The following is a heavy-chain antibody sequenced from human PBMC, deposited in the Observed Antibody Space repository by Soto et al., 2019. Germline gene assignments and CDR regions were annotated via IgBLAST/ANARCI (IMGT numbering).Heavy chain of an antibody. CDR2: IYYSGST. V-gene: IGHV4-31*02. J-gene: IGHJ4*02. Sequence: SETLSLTCTVSGGSISSGGYYWSWIRQHPGKGLEWIGYIYYSGSTYYNPSLRSRVTISVDTSKNQFSLKLSSVTAADTAVYYCARGGQLWFGENWGQGTLVTVSS. CDR1: GGSISSGGYY. CDR3: ARGGQLWFGEN. D-gene: IGHD3-10*01.